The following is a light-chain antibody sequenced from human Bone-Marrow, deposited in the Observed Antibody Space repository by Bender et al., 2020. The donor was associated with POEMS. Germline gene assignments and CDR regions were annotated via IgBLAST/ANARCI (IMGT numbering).Light chain of an antibody. Sequence: QSALTQPASVSGSPGQSITISCTGTSSDVGGYNFVSWYQQHPGKDPKLIIYDVSNRPSGVFNRFSGSKSGNTGSLTISGLQAEDEADYYCSSYTSISTLVFGTGTKVSVL. CDR2: DVS. CDR3: SSYTSISTLV. J-gene: IGLJ1*01. V-gene: IGLV2-14*01. CDR1: SSDVGGYNF.